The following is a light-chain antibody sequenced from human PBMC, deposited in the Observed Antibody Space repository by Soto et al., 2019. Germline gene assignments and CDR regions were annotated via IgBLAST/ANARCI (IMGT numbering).Light chain of an antibody. CDR2: DAS. J-gene: IGKJ4*01. CDR3: QQRGNWPLT. Sequence: ETVLTQSPATLSLSPGERATLYCRASQNIRNYLIWYQQKPGQAPRLLIYDASSRATGIPARFSGSGSGTDFTLTISSLEPEDFAVYYCQQRGNWPLTFGGGTKVE. CDR1: QNIRNY. V-gene: IGKV3-11*01.